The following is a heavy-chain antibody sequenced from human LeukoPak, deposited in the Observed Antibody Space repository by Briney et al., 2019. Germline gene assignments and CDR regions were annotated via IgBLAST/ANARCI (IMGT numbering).Heavy chain of an antibody. Sequence: PSETLSLTCTVSGGSISSSSYYWGWIRQPPGKGLEWSGSIYYSGSSYYNPSLRSRVTISVDTSKNQFSLKRSSMTAADTAVYYCARQRGREYYFDYWGQGTLVTVSS. CDR1: GGSISSSSYY. D-gene: IGHD3-10*01. CDR2: IYYSGSS. CDR3: ARQRGREYYFDY. V-gene: IGHV4-39*01. J-gene: IGHJ4*02.